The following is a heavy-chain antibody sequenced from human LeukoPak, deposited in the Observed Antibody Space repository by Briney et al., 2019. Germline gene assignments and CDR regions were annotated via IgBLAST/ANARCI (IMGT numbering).Heavy chain of an antibody. V-gene: IGHV3-7*03. Sequence: GGSLSLSCAASGFTFSDYWLTWVRHAAGKGQEWVANIKQDGSEKYYVDSVKGRFTISRDDVKGSLFLQMDSLGADDAAVYFWARGDRVGITTGHFDYWGQGALVTVSS. D-gene: IGHD2-21*01. CDR1: GFTFSDYW. CDR3: ARGDRVGITTGHFDY. J-gene: IGHJ4*02. CDR2: IKQDGSEK.